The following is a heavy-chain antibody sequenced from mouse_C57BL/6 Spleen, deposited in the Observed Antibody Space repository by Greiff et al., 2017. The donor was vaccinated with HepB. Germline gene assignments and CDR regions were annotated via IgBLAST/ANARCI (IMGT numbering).Heavy chain of an antibody. J-gene: IGHJ1*03. CDR1: GYTFTDYY. V-gene: IGHV1-26*01. CDR2: INPNNGGT. Sequence: VQLQQSGPELVKPGASVKISCKASGYTFTDYYMNWVKQSHGKSLEWIGDINPNNGGTSYNQKFKGKATLTVDKSSSTAYMELRSLTSEDSAVYYCAPNYGGFDVWGTGTTVTVSS. CDR3: APNYGGFDV. D-gene: IGHD1-1*02.